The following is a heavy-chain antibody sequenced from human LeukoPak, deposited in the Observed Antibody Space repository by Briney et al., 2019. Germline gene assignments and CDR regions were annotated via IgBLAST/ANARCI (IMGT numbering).Heavy chain of an antibody. CDR1: GFTFNSFA. CDR3: AKDRYISGWYYFDS. V-gene: IGHV3-23*01. J-gene: IGHJ4*02. Sequence: PGGSLRLSCAASGFTFNSFAMSWVRQAPGKGLEWVSAISGSAGSTYYADSVKGRFTISRDNSGNTLYLQMNRPRVEDTAIYYCAKDRYISGWYYFDSWGQGTLVTVSS. D-gene: IGHD6-19*01. CDR2: ISGSAGST.